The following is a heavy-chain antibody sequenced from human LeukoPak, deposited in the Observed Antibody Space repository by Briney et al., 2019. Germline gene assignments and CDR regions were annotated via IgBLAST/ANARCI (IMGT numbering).Heavy chain of an antibody. CDR2: INPDGSRT. CDR1: GFTFSNYW. CDR3: ARDLRGKSDY. V-gene: IGHV3-74*01. Sequence: GGSLRLSCAASGFTFSNYWVHWVRQAPGKGLVWVSRINPDGSRTDYADSVKGRFTISRDNAKNTLYLQMNSLRAEDTAVYFCARDLRGKSDYWGQGTLVTASS. J-gene: IGHJ4*02. D-gene: IGHD4-23*01.